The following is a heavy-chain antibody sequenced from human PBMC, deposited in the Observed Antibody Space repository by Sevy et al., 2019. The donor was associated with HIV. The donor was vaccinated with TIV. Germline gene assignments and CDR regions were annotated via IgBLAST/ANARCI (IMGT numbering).Heavy chain of an antibody. V-gene: IGHV1-24*01. Sequence: ASVKVSCKVSGYTLSDLSMYWVRQAPGKGLEWMGGFDPEDGETIYAQKFQGRVTMTEDTSTNTAYMELSSLRSEHTVVYYCATLEYFYDTSGYSSGDYWGQGTLVTVSS. CDR2: FDPEDGET. J-gene: IGHJ4*02. CDR1: GYTLSDLS. CDR3: ATLEYFYDTSGYSSGDY. D-gene: IGHD3-22*01.